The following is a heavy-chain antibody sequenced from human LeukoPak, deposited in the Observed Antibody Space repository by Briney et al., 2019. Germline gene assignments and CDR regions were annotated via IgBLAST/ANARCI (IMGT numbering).Heavy chain of an antibody. CDR2: IYYSGST. D-gene: IGHD6-13*01. J-gene: IGHJ4*02. CDR1: GDSISSYC. Sequence: TSETLSLTCTVSGDSISSYCWSWIRQSPGKGLEWIGYIYYSGSTKYNPSLKSRITISGDTSKNQFSLKLTSATTADTAVYFCARYSSSWHNFDSWGQGTLVTVSS. CDR3: ARYSSSWHNFDS. V-gene: IGHV4-59*01.